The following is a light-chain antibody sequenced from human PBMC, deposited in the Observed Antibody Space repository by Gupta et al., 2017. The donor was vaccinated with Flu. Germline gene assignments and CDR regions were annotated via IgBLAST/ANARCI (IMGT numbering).Light chain of an antibody. CDR3: LRSDSGGPWV. V-gene: IGLV7-46*01. CDR1: TGAVTSGHY. CDR2: DTS. J-gene: IGLJ3*02. Sequence: QAVVSQEPSLTVSPGGKVTPTCGSSTGAVTSGHYPYWFQQKPGPAPRPLIYDTSNKHAWPPARFSGSLSGVTAALTLSGAQSEDEAEYYCLRSDSGGPWVFGGGTKLTVL.